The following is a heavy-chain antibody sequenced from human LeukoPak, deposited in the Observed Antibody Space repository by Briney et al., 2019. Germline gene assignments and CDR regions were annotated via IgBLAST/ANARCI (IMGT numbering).Heavy chain of an antibody. CDR1: GYTFTSYG. CDR3: ARDLGSGYYYEVFDY. CDR2: ISAYNGNT. J-gene: IGHJ4*02. V-gene: IGHV1-18*01. D-gene: IGHD3-22*01. Sequence: GASVKVSSKASGYTFTSYGISWVRQAPGQGLEWMGWISAYNGNTNYAQKLQGRVTMTTDTSTSTAYMELRSLRSDDTAVYYCARDLGSGYYYEVFDYWGQGTLVTVSS.